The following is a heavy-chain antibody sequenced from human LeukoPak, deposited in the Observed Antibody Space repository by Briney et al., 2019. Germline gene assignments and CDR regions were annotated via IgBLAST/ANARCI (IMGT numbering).Heavy chain of an antibody. Sequence: PGGSLRLSCAASGFTFSRYGVHWVRQAPGKGLEWVAFIRSDGSNKYYADSVKRRFTISRDNSKNTLYLQMNSLRAEDTAVYYCAKDQGSGSLDYWGQGTLVTVSS. CDR3: AKDQGSGSLDY. CDR2: IRSDGSNK. V-gene: IGHV3-30*02. CDR1: GFTFSRYG. J-gene: IGHJ4*02. D-gene: IGHD3-10*01.